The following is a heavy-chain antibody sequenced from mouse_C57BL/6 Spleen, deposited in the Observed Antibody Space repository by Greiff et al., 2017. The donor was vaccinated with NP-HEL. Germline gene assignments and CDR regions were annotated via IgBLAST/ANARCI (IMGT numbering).Heavy chain of an antibody. CDR3: ARSRITTVKGYFDY. V-gene: IGHV1-80*01. D-gene: IGHD1-1*01. J-gene: IGHJ2*01. CDR2: IYPGDGDT. CDR1: GYAFSSYW. Sequence: QVQLQQSGAELVKPGASVKISCKASGYAFSSYWLNWVKQRPGKGLEWIGQIYPGDGDTNYNGKFKGKATLTADKSSSTAYMQLSSLTSEDSAVYCCARSRITTVKGYFDYWGQGTTLTVSS.